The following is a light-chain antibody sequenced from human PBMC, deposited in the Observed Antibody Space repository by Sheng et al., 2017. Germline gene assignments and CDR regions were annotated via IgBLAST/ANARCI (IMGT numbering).Light chain of an antibody. V-gene: IGKV3-20*01. CDR2: GAS. J-gene: IGKJ2*01. CDR3: QQYGDSPRT. Sequence: EIVLTQFPATLSLSPGQRATLSCRASQSVNNNYLAWYQQKLGQAPRPLIYGASTRATGIPDRFSGSGSGTDFTLTISRLEPEDFAVYFCQQYGDSPRTFGQGTKLEI. CDR1: QSVNNNY.